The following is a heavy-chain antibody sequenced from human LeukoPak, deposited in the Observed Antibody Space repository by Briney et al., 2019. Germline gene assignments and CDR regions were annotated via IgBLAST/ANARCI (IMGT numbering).Heavy chain of an antibody. Sequence: GGSLRLSCAASGFTFSSYGMSWVRQAPGKGLEWVSAISGSGGSTYYADSVKGRFTISRDNSKNTLYLQMNSLRAEDTAVYYCATHVGVLLWFGELFAHWGQGTLVTVSS. J-gene: IGHJ4*02. V-gene: IGHV3-23*01. D-gene: IGHD3-10*01. CDR2: ISGSGGST. CDR3: ATHVGVLLWFGELFAH. CDR1: GFTFSSYG.